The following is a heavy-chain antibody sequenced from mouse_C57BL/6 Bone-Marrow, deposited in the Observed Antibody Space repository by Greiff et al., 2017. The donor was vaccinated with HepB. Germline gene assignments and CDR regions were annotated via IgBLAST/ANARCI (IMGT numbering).Heavy chain of an antibody. V-gene: IGHV1-55*01. D-gene: IGHD2-4*01. CDR1: GYTFTSYW. CDR2: IYPGSGST. Sequence: QVHVKQSGAELVKPGASVKMSCKASGYTFTSYWITWVKQRPGQGLEWIGDIYPGSGSTNYNEKFKSKATLTVDTSSSTAYMQLSSLTSEDSAVYYCARKDYYDYDVGAMDYWGQGTSVTVSS. CDR3: ARKDYYDYDVGAMDY. J-gene: IGHJ4*01.